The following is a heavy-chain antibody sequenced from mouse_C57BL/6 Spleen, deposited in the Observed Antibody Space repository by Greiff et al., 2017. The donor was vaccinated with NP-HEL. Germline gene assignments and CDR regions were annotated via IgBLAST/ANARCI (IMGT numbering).Heavy chain of an antibody. J-gene: IGHJ1*03. CDR2: IYPGDGDT. D-gene: IGHD2-4*01. V-gene: IGHV1-82*01. CDR1: GYAFSSSW. CDR3: ARGDYDRYWYFDV. Sequence: QVQLQQSGPELVKPGASVKISCKASGYAFSSSWMNWVKQRPGKGLEWIGRIYPGDGDTNYNGKFKGKATLTADKSSSTAYMQLSSLTSEDSAVYFCARGDYDRYWYFDVWGTGTTVTVSS.